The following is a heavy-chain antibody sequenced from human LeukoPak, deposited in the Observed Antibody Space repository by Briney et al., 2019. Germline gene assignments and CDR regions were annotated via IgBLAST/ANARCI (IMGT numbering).Heavy chain of an antibody. V-gene: IGHV3-30-3*01. CDR3: ARDGGLGGFGAFDI. D-gene: IGHD3-16*01. Sequence: LAGGSLRLSCAASGFTFSSYAMHWVRQAPGKGLEWVAVISYDGSNKYYADSVKGRFTISRDNSKNTLYLQMNSLRAEDTAVYYCARDGGLGGFGAFDIWGQGTMVTVSS. J-gene: IGHJ3*02. CDR1: GFTFSSYA. CDR2: ISYDGSNK.